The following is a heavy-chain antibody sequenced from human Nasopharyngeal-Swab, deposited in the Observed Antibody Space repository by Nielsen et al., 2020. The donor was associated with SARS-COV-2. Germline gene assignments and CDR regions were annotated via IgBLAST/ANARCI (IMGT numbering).Heavy chain of an antibody. D-gene: IGHD3-10*01. CDR2: IDPRASYI. V-gene: IGHV5-10-1*01. CDR3: ARLISGSGPFDP. CDR1: GYSFTNYW. Sequence: KVSCKGSGYSFTNYWIVWVRQMPGKGLEWMGTIDPRASYITYSPSFQGHVTISTDKSINTAYLQWSSLKASDTAMYYCARLISGSGPFDPWGQGTLVTVSS. J-gene: IGHJ5*02.